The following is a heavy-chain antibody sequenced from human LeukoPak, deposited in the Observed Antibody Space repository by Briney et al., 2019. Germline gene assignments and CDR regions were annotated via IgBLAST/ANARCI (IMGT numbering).Heavy chain of an antibody. Sequence: GRSLRLSCAATGFTFDDYATHWVRQAPGKGLEWVSGISWNSGSIGYADSVKGRFTISRDNAKNSLYLQMNSLRAEDTALYYCAKDIYDSSGFDYWGQGTLVTVSS. CDR3: AKDIYDSSGFDY. CDR2: ISWNSGSI. D-gene: IGHD3-22*01. CDR1: GFTFDDYA. V-gene: IGHV3-9*01. J-gene: IGHJ4*02.